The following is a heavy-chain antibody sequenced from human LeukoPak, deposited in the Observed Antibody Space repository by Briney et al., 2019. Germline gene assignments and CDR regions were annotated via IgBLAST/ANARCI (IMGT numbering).Heavy chain of an antibody. J-gene: IGHJ4*02. D-gene: IGHD3-10*01. V-gene: IGHV5-51*01. CDR2: IYPVDSDT. Sequence: GESLKIFCKGSGYSFTTYWIGWVRQMPGQGLEWMGIIYPVDSDTRYSPSLQGQVTMSADKSISTAYLQWSSLKASDTAMYYCARHYGHKIDYWGQGTLVIVSS. CDR1: GYSFTTYW. CDR3: ARHYGHKIDY.